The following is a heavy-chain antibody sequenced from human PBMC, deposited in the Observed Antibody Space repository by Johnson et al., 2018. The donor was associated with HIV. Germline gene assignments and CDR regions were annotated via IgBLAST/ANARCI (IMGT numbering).Heavy chain of an antibody. CDR2: IYSDGST. CDR3: ARNRPVSYGYRGAFDF. CDR1: GFTVSGNY. Sequence: EVQLVESGGGLVQPGGSLRLSCVASGFTVSGNYMNWVRQAPGKGLEWVSVIYSDGSTYYADSVQGRFTVSRDNSQNLLYLQLSSLRAEDTAVYYCARNRPVSYGYRGAFDFWGQGTMVTVSS. D-gene: IGHD5-18*01. V-gene: IGHV3-66*01. J-gene: IGHJ3*01.